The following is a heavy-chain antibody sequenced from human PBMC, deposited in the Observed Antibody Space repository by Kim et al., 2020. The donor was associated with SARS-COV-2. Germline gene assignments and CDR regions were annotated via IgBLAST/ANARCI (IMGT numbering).Heavy chain of an antibody. CDR2: IYTSGST. CDR1: GGSISSYY. Sequence: SETLSLTCTVSGGSISSYYWSWIRQPAGKGLEWIGRIYTSGSTNYNPSLKSRVTMSVDTSKNQFSLKLSSVTAADTAVYYCARDHFIAVAGRDDWFDPWGQGTLVTVSS. V-gene: IGHV4-4*07. D-gene: IGHD6-19*01. CDR3: ARDHFIAVAGRDDWFDP. J-gene: IGHJ5*02.